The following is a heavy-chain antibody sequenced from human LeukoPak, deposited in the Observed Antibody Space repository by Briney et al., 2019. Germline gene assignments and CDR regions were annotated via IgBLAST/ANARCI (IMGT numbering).Heavy chain of an antibody. D-gene: IGHD2-2*01. Sequence: PSETLSLTCAVYGGSFSGYYWSWIRQPPGKGLEWIGEINHSGSTNYNPSPKSRVTISVDTSKNQFSLKLSSVTAADTAVYYCARGNGVVVPAARGYYYYMDVWGKGTTVTVSS. J-gene: IGHJ6*03. CDR2: INHSGST. CDR3: ARGNGVVVPAARGYYYYMDV. V-gene: IGHV4-34*01. CDR1: GGSFSGYY.